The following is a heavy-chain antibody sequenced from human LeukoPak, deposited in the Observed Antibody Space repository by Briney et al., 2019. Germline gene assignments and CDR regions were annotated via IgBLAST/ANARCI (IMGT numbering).Heavy chain of an antibody. CDR2: ISSSSKYR. D-gene: IGHD1-26*01. V-gene: IGHV3-21*01. Sequence: PGGSLRLSCAASGFTFSTYSMNWVRQAPAKGLEWVSSISSSSKYRYYADSVKGRFTISRDNAKNSLYLQMNSLRAEDTAVYYCVREDGIVGATSAFDYWGQGTLVTVSS. CDR1: GFTFSTYS. CDR3: VREDGIVGATSAFDY. J-gene: IGHJ4*02.